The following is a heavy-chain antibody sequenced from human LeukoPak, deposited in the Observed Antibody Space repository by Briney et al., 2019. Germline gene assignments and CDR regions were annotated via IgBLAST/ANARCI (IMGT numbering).Heavy chain of an antibody. J-gene: IGHJ4*02. Sequence: SVKVSCKASGGTFSSYAISWVRQAPGQGLEWMGGIIPIFGTANHAQKFQGRVTITTDESTSTAYMELSSLRSEDTAVYYCARKNYDYVWGSYRYENWGQGTLVTVSS. CDR3: ARKNYDYVWGSYRYEN. CDR2: IIPIFGTA. CDR1: GGTFSSYA. V-gene: IGHV1-69*05. D-gene: IGHD3-16*02.